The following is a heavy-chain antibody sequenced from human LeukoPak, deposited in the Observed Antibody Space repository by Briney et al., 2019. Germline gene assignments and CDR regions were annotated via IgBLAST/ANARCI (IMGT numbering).Heavy chain of an antibody. CDR1: GFTFSDYS. CDR3: ARDASNYYDSSAFSY. J-gene: IGHJ4*02. V-gene: IGHV3-21*05. CDR2: ISLSSSFI. D-gene: IGHD3-22*01. Sequence: GGSLRLSCEVSGFTFSDYSMSWVRQAPGKGLEWVSYISLSSSFIYYADSVKGRFTISRDNAKNSLYLQMNSLRAEDTALYYCARDASNYYDSSAFSYWGQGTLVTVSS.